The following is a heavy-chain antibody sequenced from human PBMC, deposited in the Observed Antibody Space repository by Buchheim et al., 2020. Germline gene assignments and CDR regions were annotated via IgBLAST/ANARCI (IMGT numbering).Heavy chain of an antibody. D-gene: IGHD6-13*01. Sequence: EVQLLESGGGLVQPGGSLRLSCAASEFTFSSYAMSWVRQAPGKGLEWVSAISGSGGSTYYADSVKGRFTISRDNSKNTLYLQMNSLRAEDTAVYYCAKDQGMGYSSSWYVPNWFDPWGQGTL. CDR1: EFTFSSYA. CDR3: AKDQGMGYSSSWYVPNWFDP. CDR2: ISGSGGST. J-gene: IGHJ5*02. V-gene: IGHV3-23*01.